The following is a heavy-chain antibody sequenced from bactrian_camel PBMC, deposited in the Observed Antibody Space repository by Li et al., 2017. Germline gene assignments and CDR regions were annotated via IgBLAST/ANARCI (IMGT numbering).Heavy chain of an antibody. CDR3: AADSFNLQLARHYKY. CDR1: GATYSDYC. V-gene: IGHV3S53*01. CDR2: IDSDGNT. J-gene: IGHJ4*01. Sequence: SGGGTVQAGGSLRLSCAVSGATYSDYCMGWFRQAPGQLREGVAAIDSDGNTSYGEAVKGRFTISVDSAKNTLVLQMNMLEPEDTAMYFCAADSFNLQLARHYKYWGQGTQVTVS. D-gene: IGHD2*01.